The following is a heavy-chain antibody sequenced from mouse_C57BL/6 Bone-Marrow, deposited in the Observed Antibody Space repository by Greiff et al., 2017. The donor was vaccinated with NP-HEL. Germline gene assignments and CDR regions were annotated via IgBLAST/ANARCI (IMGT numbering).Heavy chain of an antibody. J-gene: IGHJ3*01. CDR2: IPHSGET. Sequence: VQGVESGPGLVKPSQSLILTCSITGFPITSGYYWIWIRQPPGKPLEWMGFIPHSGETFYNPSLQSHIPITRETSKNKFCLQLNSVAKDDTAMYYCAGDRSGDYSFAFWGQGTLVTVSA. V-gene: IGHV12-3*01. CDR3: AGDRSGDYSFAF. D-gene: IGHD1-1*01. CDR1: GFPITSGYY.